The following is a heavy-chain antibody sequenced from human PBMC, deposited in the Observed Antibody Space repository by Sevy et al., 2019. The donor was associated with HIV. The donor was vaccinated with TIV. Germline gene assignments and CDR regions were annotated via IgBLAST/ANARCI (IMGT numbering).Heavy chain of an antibody. Sequence: GGSLRLSCAASGFTVSNNYMNWVRQAPGKGLEWVSVIYSDGRTYYVDSVEGRFTISRDNSKNTLFLQMNSRRADDTAVYYWAGVPPYSYGFGVDYWGQGTLVTVSS. CDR3: AGVPPYSYGFGVDY. V-gene: IGHV3-53*01. CDR1: GFTVSNNY. J-gene: IGHJ4*02. D-gene: IGHD5-18*01. CDR2: IYSDGRT.